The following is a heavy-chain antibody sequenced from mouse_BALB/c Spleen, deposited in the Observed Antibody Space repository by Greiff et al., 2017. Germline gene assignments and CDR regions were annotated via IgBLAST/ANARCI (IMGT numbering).Heavy chain of an antibody. V-gene: IGHV3-2*02. D-gene: IGHD1-1*01. Sequence: DVKLQESGPGLVKPSQSLSLTCTVTGYSITSDYAWNWIRQFPGNKLEWMGYISYSGSTSYNPSLKSRISITRDTSKNQFFLQLNSVTTEDTATYYCARGGTTGGKNYWGQGTTLTVSS. J-gene: IGHJ2*01. CDR1: GYSITSDYA. CDR3: ARGGTTGGKNY. CDR2: ISYSGST.